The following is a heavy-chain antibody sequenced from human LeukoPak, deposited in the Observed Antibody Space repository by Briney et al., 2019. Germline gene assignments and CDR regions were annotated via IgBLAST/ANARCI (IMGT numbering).Heavy chain of an antibody. CDR3: ARAGGVKTAALDLDY. Sequence: PSETLSLTCTVSSGSISRQYWSWIRRPPGKGLEWIGNIYYSGSANHNPSLKSRVTISRDTSKNQFSLKLTSVTTADTAVYYCARAGGVKTAALDLDYWGQGTLVTVSS. J-gene: IGHJ4*02. CDR1: SGSISRQY. D-gene: IGHD6-25*01. CDR2: IYYSGSA. V-gene: IGHV4-59*11.